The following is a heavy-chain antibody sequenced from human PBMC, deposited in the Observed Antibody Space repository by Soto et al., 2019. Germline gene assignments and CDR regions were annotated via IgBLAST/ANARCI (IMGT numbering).Heavy chain of an antibody. CDR1: GFTVSSNY. D-gene: IGHD3-16*01. J-gene: IGHJ4*01. V-gene: IGHV3-53*01. CDR3: ARAASTSTTWDY. Sequence: GGSLRLSCAASGFTVSSNYMSWVRQAPGKGLEWVSAFYSGGTTYYADSVKGRFTISIDNAKNTVDLQMDSLRAEDTAVYYCARAASTSTTWDYWGQGTQVTVSS. CDR2: FYSGGTT.